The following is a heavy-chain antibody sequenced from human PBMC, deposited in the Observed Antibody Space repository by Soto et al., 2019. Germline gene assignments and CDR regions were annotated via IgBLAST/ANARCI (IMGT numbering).Heavy chain of an antibody. Sequence: SETLSLTCTVSGGSISSYYWSWIRQPPGKGLEWIGYIYYSGSTNYNPSLKSRVTISVDTSKNQFSLKLSSVTAADTAVYYCARSSPRIVVVPAAIGWFDPWGQGTLVTVSS. V-gene: IGHV4-59*01. D-gene: IGHD2-2*02. CDR1: GGSISSYY. CDR3: ARSSPRIVVVPAAIGWFDP. CDR2: IYYSGST. J-gene: IGHJ5*02.